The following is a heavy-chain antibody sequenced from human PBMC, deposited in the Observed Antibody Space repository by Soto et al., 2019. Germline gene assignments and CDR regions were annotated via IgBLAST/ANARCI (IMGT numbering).Heavy chain of an antibody. CDR1: GFTFSSYD. V-gene: IGHV3-13*01. D-gene: IGHD6-19*01. CDR3: ARGSSGWYYFDY. Sequence: PGGSLRLSCAASGFTFSSYDMHWVRQATGKGLEWVSTIGTAGDTYYPGSVKGRFTISRENAKNSLYLQMNSLRSEDTAVYYCARGSSGWYYFDYWGQGTLVTVSS. CDR2: IGTAGDT. J-gene: IGHJ4*01.